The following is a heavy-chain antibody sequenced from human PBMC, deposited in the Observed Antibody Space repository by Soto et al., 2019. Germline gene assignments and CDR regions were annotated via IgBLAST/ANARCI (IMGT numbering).Heavy chain of an antibody. CDR2: INHSGST. V-gene: IGHV4-34*01. J-gene: IGHJ6*02. Sequence: SETLSLTCAVYGGSFSGYYWSWIRQPPGKGLEWIGEINHSGSTNYNPSLKSRVTISVDTSKNQFSLKLSSVTAADTAVYYCARGYYYGSGSYYQRYYYYYGMDVWGQGTTVTVSS. CDR1: GGSFSGYY. CDR3: ARGYYYGSGSYYQRYYYYYGMDV. D-gene: IGHD3-10*01.